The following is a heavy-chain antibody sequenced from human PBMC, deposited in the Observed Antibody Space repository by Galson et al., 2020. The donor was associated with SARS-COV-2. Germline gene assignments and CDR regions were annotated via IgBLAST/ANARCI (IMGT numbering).Heavy chain of an antibody. J-gene: IGHJ2*01. Sequence: SETLSLTCTVSGYSVSTTNYWGWVRQPPGRGLEWIGSVYPSGTTYYNPSLKSRVTIAVDTSKNQFSLRLDSVTAADTALYYCARQGVNMIVLVTVPGWYFDLWGRGTLVTVSS. CDR1: GYSVSTTNY. CDR3: ARQGVNMIVLVTVPGWYFDL. CDR2: VYPSGTT. V-gene: IGHV4-38-2*02. D-gene: IGHD3-22*01.